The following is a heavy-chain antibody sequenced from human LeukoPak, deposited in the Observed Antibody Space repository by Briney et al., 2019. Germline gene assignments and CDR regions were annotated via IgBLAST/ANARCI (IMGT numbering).Heavy chain of an antibody. CDR1: GGTFSSYA. CDR2: IIPIFGTA. D-gene: IGHD3-10*01. CDR3: ARAYGFGSYFDY. Sequence: GASVKVSCKASGGTFSSYAISWARQAPGQGLEWMGGIIPIFGTANYAQKFQGRVTITADESTSTAYMELSSLRSEDTAVYYCARAYGFGSYFDYWGQGTLVTVSS. V-gene: IGHV1-69*13. J-gene: IGHJ4*02.